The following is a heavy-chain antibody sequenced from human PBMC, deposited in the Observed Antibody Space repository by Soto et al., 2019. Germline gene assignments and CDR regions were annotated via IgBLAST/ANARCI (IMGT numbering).Heavy chain of an antibody. J-gene: IGHJ6*02. CDR3: ASPAFWAPSIAARPGYYGMDV. CDR2: IYYSGST. Sequence: SETLSLTCTVSGGSISSSSYYWGWIRQPPGKGLEWIGSIYYSGSTYYNPSLKSRVTISVDTSKNQFSLKLSSVTAADTAVYYCASPAFWAPSIAARPGYYGMDVWGQGTTVTVSS. D-gene: IGHD6-6*01. V-gene: IGHV4-39*01. CDR1: GGSISSSSYY.